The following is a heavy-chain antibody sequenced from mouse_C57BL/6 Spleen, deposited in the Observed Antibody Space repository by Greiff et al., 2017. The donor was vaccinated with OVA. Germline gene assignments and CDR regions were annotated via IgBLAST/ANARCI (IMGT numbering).Heavy chain of an antibody. V-gene: IGHV1-54*01. D-gene: IGHD1-1*01. CDR2: INPGSGGT. CDR3: ARYHPYYGSSYGY. Sequence: QVQLQQSGAELVRPGTSVKVSCKASGYAFTNYLIEWVKQRPGQGLEWIGVINPGSGGTNYNEKFQGKATLTADKSSSTAYMQLSSLTSEDSAVYFCARYHPYYGSSYGYWGQGTTLTVSS. CDR1: GYAFTNYL. J-gene: IGHJ2*01.